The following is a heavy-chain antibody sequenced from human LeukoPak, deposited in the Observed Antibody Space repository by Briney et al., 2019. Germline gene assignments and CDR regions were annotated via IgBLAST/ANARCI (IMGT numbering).Heavy chain of an antibody. D-gene: IGHD2-2*01. CDR3: ANLVVPAANPAYYFDY. J-gene: IGHJ4*02. CDR2: IRYDGSNK. Sequence: GGSLRLSCAASGFTVSSNYMSWVRQAPGKGLEWVAFIRYDGSNKYYADSVKGRFTISRDNSKNTLYLQMNSLRAEDTAVYYCANLVVPAANPAYYFDYWGQGTLVTVSS. CDR1: GFTVSSNY. V-gene: IGHV3-30*02.